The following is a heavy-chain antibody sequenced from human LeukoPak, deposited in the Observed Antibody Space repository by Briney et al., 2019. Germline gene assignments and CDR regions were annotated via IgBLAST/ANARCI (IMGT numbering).Heavy chain of an antibody. CDR1: GYTFTSYD. Sequence: ASVKVSCKASGYTFTSYDINWVRQATGQGLEWMGWMNPNSGNTGYAQKFQGRVTMTRNTSISTAYMELSSLRSEDTAVYYCASRRDGYNYVAFDIWGQGTMVTVSS. CDR3: ASRRDGYNYVAFDI. V-gene: IGHV1-8*01. J-gene: IGHJ3*02. D-gene: IGHD5-24*01. CDR2: MNPNSGNT.